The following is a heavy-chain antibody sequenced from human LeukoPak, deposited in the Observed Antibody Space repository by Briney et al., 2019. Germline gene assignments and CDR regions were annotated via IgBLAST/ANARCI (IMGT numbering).Heavy chain of an antibody. D-gene: IGHD1-1*01. CDR2: IYYSGST. J-gene: IGHJ4*02. CDR3: ARDWKL. CDR1: GGSISSSSYF. Sequence: PSETLSLTCTVSGGSISSSSYFWGWIRQPPGKGLEWIGSIYYSGSTSYNPSLKGRVTISVDTSKNRFSLKLSSVTAADTAVYYCARDWKLWGQGTLVTVSS. V-gene: IGHV4-39*07.